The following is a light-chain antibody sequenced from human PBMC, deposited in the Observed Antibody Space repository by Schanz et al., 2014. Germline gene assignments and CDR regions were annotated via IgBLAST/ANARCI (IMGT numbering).Light chain of an antibody. CDR1: EVISHY. J-gene: IGKJ2*01. CDR2: AAS. V-gene: IGKV1-9*01. Sequence: IQLTQSPSSLSASVGDRVSITCRASEVISHYVAWYQQKPGKAPNLLIYAASTLQSGVPSRFSGSGSGTDFTLTISSLQTDDFATYYCQHETFGQGTKLEIK. CDR3: QHET.